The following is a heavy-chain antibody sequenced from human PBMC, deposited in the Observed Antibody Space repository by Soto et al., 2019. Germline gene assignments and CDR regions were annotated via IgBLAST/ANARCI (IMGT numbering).Heavy chain of an antibody. D-gene: IGHD6-6*01. J-gene: IGHJ4*02. Sequence: SETLSLTCTVSGGSISSGGYYWSWIRQHPGKGLEWIGYIYYSGSTYYNPSLKSRVTISVDTSKNQFSLKLSSVTAADTAVYYCERAISSDYLDYWGQGTLVTVSS. CDR1: GGSISSGGYY. CDR3: ERAISSDYLDY. CDR2: IYYSGST. V-gene: IGHV4-31*03.